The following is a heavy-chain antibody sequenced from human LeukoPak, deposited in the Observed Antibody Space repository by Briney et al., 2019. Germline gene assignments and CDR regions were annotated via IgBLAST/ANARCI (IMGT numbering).Heavy chain of an antibody. Sequence: SETLSLTCTVSGGSISSYYWSWIRQPPGKGLEYIGYIYYSGSTNYNPSLKSRVTISVDTSKNQFSLKLSSVTAADTAVYYCARPIQTYYDFWSGRGAHDWFDPWGQGTLVTVSS. CDR2: IYYSGST. V-gene: IGHV4-59*08. J-gene: IGHJ5*02. D-gene: IGHD3-3*01. CDR3: ARPIQTYYDFWSGRGAHDWFDP. CDR1: GGSISSYY.